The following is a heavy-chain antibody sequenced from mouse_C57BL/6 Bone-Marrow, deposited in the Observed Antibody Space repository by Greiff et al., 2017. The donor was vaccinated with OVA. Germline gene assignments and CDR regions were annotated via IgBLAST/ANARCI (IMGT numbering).Heavy chain of an antibody. Sequence: VQLQQSGTVLARPGASVKMSCKTSGYTFTSYWMHWVKQRPGQGLAWIGAIYPGNSDTSSNQKFKGKAKLTAVTSASTAYMGLSSLTNEDSAVYYCTRPHYYGSSYGFAYWGQGTLVTVSA. CDR2: IYPGNSDT. D-gene: IGHD1-1*01. V-gene: IGHV1-5*01. J-gene: IGHJ3*01. CDR1: GYTFTSYW. CDR3: TRPHYYGSSYGFAY.